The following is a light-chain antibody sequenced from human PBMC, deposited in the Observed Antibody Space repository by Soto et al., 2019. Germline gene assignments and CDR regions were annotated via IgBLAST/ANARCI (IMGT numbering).Light chain of an antibody. CDR1: ESVSSY. V-gene: IGKV3-11*01. CDR3: QQRSIGIT. Sequence: IVLTQSPATLSLPPGERATLSCRASESVSSYLVWYQQKPGQAPRLLIHDASNRATGIPARFSGSGSGTDFTLTISSLEPEDFAVYYCQQRSIGITXGQGTRLEIK. CDR2: DAS. J-gene: IGKJ5*01.